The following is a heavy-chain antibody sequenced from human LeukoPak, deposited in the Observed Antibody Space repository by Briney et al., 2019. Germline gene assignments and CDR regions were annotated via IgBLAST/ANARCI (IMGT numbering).Heavy chain of an antibody. V-gene: IGHV3-33*06. Sequence: GGSLRLSCAASGFTFSSYGMHWVRRAPGKGLEWVAVIWYDGSNKYYADSVKGRFTISRDNSKNTLYLQMNSLRAEDTAVYYCAKDPTGTTVFDYYMDVWGKGTTVTVSS. CDR3: AKDPTGTTVFDYYMDV. CDR2: IWYDGSNK. J-gene: IGHJ6*03. CDR1: GFTFSSYG. D-gene: IGHD1-7*01.